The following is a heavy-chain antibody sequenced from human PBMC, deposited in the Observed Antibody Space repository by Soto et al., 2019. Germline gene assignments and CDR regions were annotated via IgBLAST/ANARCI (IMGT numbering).Heavy chain of an antibody. CDR2: MNPNSGNT. J-gene: IGHJ6*02. CDR1: GYTFTSYD. Sequence: GASVKVSCKASGYTFTSYDINWVRQPTGQGLEWMGWMNPNSGNTGYAQKFPGRVTMXRNTSISTAYMELSSLRSGDTPVYYCARVGGYCSGGSCHAHYYYGMDVGAQGTTVTVSS. CDR3: ARVGGYCSGGSCHAHYYYGMDV. D-gene: IGHD2-15*01. V-gene: IGHV1-8*01.